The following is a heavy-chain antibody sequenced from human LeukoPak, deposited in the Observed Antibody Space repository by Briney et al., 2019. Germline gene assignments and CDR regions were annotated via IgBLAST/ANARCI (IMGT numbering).Heavy chain of an antibody. CDR2: IYSGGST. Sequence: PGGSLRLSCAASGFTVSSNYMSWVRQAPGKGLEWVSVIYSGGSTYYADSVKGRFTISRDNSKNTLYLQMNSLRAEDTAVYYCARDPGYGYGYFDYWGQGTLVTVSS. CDR3: ARDPGYGYGYFDY. J-gene: IGHJ4*02. CDR1: GFTVSSNY. D-gene: IGHD5-18*01. V-gene: IGHV3-53*01.